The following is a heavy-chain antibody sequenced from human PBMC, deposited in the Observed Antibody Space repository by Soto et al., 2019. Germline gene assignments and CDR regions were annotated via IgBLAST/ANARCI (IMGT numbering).Heavy chain of an antibody. Sequence: PGGSLRLSCAASGFTSSSYSMNWVRQAPGKGLEWVSYISSSSSTIYYADSVKGRFTISRDNAKNSLYLQMNSLRAEDTAVYYCARARIMITFGGVIAKRNDAFDIWGQGTMVTVS. CDR1: GFTSSSYS. CDR3: ARARIMITFGGVIAKRNDAFDI. D-gene: IGHD3-16*02. CDR2: ISSSSSTI. J-gene: IGHJ3*02. V-gene: IGHV3-48*01.